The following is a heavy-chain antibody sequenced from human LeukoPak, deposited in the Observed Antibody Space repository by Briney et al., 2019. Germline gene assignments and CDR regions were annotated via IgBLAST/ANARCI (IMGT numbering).Heavy chain of an antibody. J-gene: IGHJ6*02. CDR3: VKENYGDQGLGI. CDR1: GFAFDDYA. D-gene: IGHD4-17*01. CDR2: INWNSGSR. V-gene: IGHV3-9*01. Sequence: PGGSLRLSCAASGFAFDDYAMHWVRQAPGEGLEWVSGINWNSGSRGYADSVKGRFTISRDNAKNSLYLQMNSLRAEDTALYYCVKENYGDQGLGIWGQGTTVTVSS.